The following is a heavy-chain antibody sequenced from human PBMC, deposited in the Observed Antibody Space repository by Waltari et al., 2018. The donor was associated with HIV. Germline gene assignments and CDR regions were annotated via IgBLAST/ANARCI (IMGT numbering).Heavy chain of an antibody. D-gene: IGHD3-16*02. V-gene: IGHV1-69*01. Sequence: QVQLVQSGAEVKKPGSSVKVSCKASGGTFSSYAISWVRQAPGQGLEWMGGIIPIFGTATYEQKCQGRVTITADESTSTAYMELSSLRSEDTAVYYCASIGGRLRLGELSLEAFDIWGQGTMVTVSS. CDR2: IIPIFGTA. J-gene: IGHJ3*02. CDR3: ASIGGRLRLGELSLEAFDI. CDR1: GGTFSSYA.